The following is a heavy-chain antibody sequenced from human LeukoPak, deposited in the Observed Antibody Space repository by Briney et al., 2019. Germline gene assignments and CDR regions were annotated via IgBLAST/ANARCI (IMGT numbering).Heavy chain of an antibody. V-gene: IGHV4-34*01. J-gene: IGHJ4*02. CDR2: INRSGST. D-gene: IGHD1-14*01. CDR1: GGSFSGYY. CDR3: ESRTRGRDPLGY. Sequence: SETLSLTCAVYGGSFSGYYWSWIRQAPGKGLEWVGEINRSGSTNYNPSLQSRVTISVDTSKNQFSLKLTCVPAADTVVYYCESRTRGRDPLGYWGQGTLVTVSS.